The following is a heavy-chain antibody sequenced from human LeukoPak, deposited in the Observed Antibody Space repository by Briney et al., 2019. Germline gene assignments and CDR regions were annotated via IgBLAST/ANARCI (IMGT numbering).Heavy chain of an antibody. J-gene: IGHJ4*02. CDR1: GFTFSSSS. Sequence: PGGSLRLSCAASGFTFSSSSLNWVRQAPGKGLEWVSSITRQSTYIYYADSMKGRFTISRDSAKNSLYLQMNSLRAEDTAVYYCARDPYDSSWGLCYFDYWGQGNLVTVSS. CDR2: ITRQSTYI. V-gene: IGHV3-21*01. CDR3: ARDPYDSSWGLCYFDY. D-gene: IGHD3-22*01.